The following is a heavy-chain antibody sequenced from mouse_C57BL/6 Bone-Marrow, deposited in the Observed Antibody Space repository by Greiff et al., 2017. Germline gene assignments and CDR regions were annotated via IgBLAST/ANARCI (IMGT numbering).Heavy chain of an antibody. V-gene: IGHV10-1*01. CDR3: VRRGFIGAMDY. CDR1: GFSFNTYA. Sequence: EVQGVESGGGLVQPKGSLKLSCAASGFSFNTYAMNWVRQAPGKGLEWVARIRSKSNNYATYYADSVKDRFTISRDDSESMLYLQMNNLKTEDTAMYYCVRRGFIGAMDYWGQGTSVTVSS. CDR2: IRSKSNNYAT. J-gene: IGHJ4*01. D-gene: IGHD1-1*01.